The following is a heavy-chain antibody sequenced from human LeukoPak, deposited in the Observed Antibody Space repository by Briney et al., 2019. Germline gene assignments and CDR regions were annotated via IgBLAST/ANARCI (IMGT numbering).Heavy chain of an antibody. CDR2: INHSGST. J-gene: IGHJ4*02. Sequence: SETLSLTCAVYGGSFSGYYWSWIRQPPGKGLEWIGEINHSGSTNYNPSLKSRVTISVDTSKNQFSLKLSSVTAADTAVYYCARDRGYCSGGSCYTVFDYWGQGTLVTVSS. D-gene: IGHD2-15*01. CDR1: GGSFSGYY. V-gene: IGHV4-34*01. CDR3: ARDRGYCSGGSCYTVFDY.